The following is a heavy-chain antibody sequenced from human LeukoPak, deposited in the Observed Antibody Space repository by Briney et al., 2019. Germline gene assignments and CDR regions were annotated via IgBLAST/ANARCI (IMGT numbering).Heavy chain of an antibody. CDR1: GFTFNDYH. D-gene: IGHD6-19*01. CDR3: ARIRRQRFTVAQAYYYYMDV. Sequence: TGGSLRLSCAASGFTFNDYHMSWIRQAPGKGLEWVSYISSSGSTIYYADSVKGRFTISRDNAKNSQYLQMNSLRAEDTAMYYCARIRRQRFTVAQAYYYYMDVWGKGTTVTISS. V-gene: IGHV3-11*01. CDR2: ISSSGSTI. J-gene: IGHJ6*03.